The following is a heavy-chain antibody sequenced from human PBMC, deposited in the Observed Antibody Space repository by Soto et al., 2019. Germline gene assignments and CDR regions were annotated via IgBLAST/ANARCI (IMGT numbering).Heavy chain of an antibody. D-gene: IGHD6-13*01. V-gene: IGHV4-39*01. CDR2: IYYSGST. Sequence: PSETLSLTCTVSGGSISSSSYYWGWIRQPPGKGLEWIGSIYYSGSTYYNPSLKSRVTISVDTSKNQFSLKLSSVTAADTAVYYCARIAAAGTIWYFDYWGKGTLVTVSS. CDR3: ARIAAAGTIWYFDY. CDR1: GGSISSSSYY. J-gene: IGHJ4*02.